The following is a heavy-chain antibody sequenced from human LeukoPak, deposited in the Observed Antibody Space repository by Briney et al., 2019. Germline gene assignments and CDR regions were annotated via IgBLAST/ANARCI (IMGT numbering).Heavy chain of an antibody. D-gene: IGHD6-13*01. J-gene: IGHJ3*02. CDR1: GGPFSGYY. Sequence: PSETLALTCALYGGPFSGYYWSWIRQPPGKGLEWIGEIVHSGNTKYNPSLKSRVTILVDTSKNQFSLNLTSVTAADTAVYYCARFGSSTWYKGAFDIWGQGTMVAVAS. V-gene: IGHV4-34*12. CDR2: IVHSGNT. CDR3: ARFGSSTWYKGAFDI.